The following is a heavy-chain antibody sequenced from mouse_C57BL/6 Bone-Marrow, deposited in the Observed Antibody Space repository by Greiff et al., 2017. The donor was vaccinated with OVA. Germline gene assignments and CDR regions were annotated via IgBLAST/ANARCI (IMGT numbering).Heavy chain of an antibody. D-gene: IGHD1-2*01. CDR2: ISYDGSN. CDR3: ASSITTAYWYFDV. J-gene: IGHJ1*03. V-gene: IGHV3-6*01. CDR1: GYSITSGYY. Sequence: VQLKESGPGLVKPSRSLSLTCSVTGYSITSGYYWNWIRQFPGNKLEWMGYISYDGSNNYNPSLKNRISITRDTSKNQFFLKLNSVTTEDTATYYCASSITTAYWYFDVWGTGTTVTVSS.